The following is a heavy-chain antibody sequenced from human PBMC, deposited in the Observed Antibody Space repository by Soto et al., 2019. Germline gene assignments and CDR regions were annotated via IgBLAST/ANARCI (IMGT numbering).Heavy chain of an antibody. CDR2: LGFDGGGR. Sequence: QMQLVESGGSVVQPGTSLRLPCAASGFDFSTYGMHWVRQTPGKGLEWVAVLGFDGGGRYYADSVKGRFTISRDNSKKMLYLQMDSLRAEDTALYYCAREPVGPDYAMDVWGQGTTVTVSS. CDR1: GFDFSTYG. V-gene: IGHV3-33*01. D-gene: IGHD1-26*01. CDR3: AREPVGPDYAMDV. J-gene: IGHJ6*02.